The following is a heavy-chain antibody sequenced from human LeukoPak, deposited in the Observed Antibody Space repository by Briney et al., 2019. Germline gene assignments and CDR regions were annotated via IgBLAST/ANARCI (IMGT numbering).Heavy chain of an antibody. CDR3: ARGEDGYNYSLDY. J-gene: IGHJ4*02. CDR2: IYYSGST. CDR1: GGSISSYY. V-gene: IGHV4-59*01. Sequence: PSETLSLTCTVSGGSISSYYWSWIRQPPGKGLEWTGYIYYSGSTNYNPSLKSRVTISVDTSKNQFSLKLSSVTAADTAVYYCARGEDGYNYSLDYWGQGTLVTVSS. D-gene: IGHD5-24*01.